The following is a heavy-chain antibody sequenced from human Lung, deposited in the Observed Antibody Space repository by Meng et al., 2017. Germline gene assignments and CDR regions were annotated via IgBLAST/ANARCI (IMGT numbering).Heavy chain of an antibody. V-gene: IGHV6-1*01. Sequence: QVHLQQSGPGLVKPSQTLSLTCAISGDRVSSNSAAWNWSRQSPSRGLEWLGRTYYRSKWYNGYAVSVRSRITINPDTSKNQFSLQLNSVTPEDTAVYYCARSQQWLDSWGQGTLVTVSS. CDR2: TYYRSKWYN. D-gene: IGHD6-19*01. CDR1: GDRVSSNSAA. CDR3: ARSQQWLDS. J-gene: IGHJ4*02.